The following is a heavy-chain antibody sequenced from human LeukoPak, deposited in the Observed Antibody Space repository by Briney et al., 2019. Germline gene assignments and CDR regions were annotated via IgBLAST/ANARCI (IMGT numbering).Heavy chain of an antibody. D-gene: IGHD1-26*01. J-gene: IGHJ3*02. CDR2: ISYDGSNK. V-gene: IGHV3-30*04. CDR1: GFTFSTYS. Sequence: PGGSLRLSCAASGFTFSTYSMHWVRQAPGKGLEWVAVISYDGSNKYYADSVKGRFTISRDNSKNTLFLQMSRLRTEDTAVYYCARWSGSYHLPCVFDIWGQGTMVTVSS. CDR3: ARWSGSYHLPCVFDI.